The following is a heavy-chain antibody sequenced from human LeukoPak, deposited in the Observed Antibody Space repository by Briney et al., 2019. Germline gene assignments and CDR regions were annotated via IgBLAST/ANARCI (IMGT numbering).Heavy chain of an antibody. CDR2: IYSDGRT. Sequence: GGSLRLSCAASGFTVSNKYMTWVRQAPGKGLEWVSLIYSDGRTYYADSVKGRCTISRNGSKNTLYLQMNSLRVEDTAVYYCARGLFLSGYLDAFDIWGQGTVVTVSS. CDR3: ARGLFLSGYLDAFDI. J-gene: IGHJ3*02. V-gene: IGHV3-53*01. D-gene: IGHD3-22*01. CDR1: GFTVSNKY.